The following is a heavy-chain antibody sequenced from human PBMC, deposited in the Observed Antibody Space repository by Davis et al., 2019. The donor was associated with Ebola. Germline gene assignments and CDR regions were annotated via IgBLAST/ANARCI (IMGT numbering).Heavy chain of an antibody. Sequence: GGSLRLSCAASGFTFSSYGMNWVRQAPGKGLEWVSSISSSSSYIYYADSVKGRFTISRDNAKNSLYLQMNSLRAEDTAVYYCASPSGLLSYYYGMDVWGQGTTVTVSS. J-gene: IGHJ6*02. CDR3: ASPSGLLSYYYGMDV. D-gene: IGHD2-15*01. CDR1: GFTFSSYG. V-gene: IGHV3-21*01. CDR2: ISSSSSYI.